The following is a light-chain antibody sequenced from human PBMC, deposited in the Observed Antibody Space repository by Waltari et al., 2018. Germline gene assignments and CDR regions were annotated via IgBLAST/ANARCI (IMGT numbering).Light chain of an antibody. CDR3: SSYTTSISYV. J-gene: IGLJ1*01. Sequence: QSALTQPASVSGSPGQSITIPCPGTSSDLGVYNHLSWYQQHPVKAPKLMIYDVTNRPSGVSDRFSGSKSDYTASLTISGLQAEDEADYYCSSYTTSISYVFGTGTRVTVL. CDR2: DVT. V-gene: IGLV2-14*03. CDR1: SSDLGVYNH.